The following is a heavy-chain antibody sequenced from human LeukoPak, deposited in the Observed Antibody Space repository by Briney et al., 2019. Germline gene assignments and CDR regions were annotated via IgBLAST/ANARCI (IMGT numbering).Heavy chain of an antibody. D-gene: IGHD1-26*01. Sequence: GESLKISYKGSGYSFTSYWIAWVRHMPGKGLEWMGIMYPGDSNTTYNPSFQGQVTISADKYISTANLQWSSMKASDTAMYYCASHGVGATWEFDPWGQGTLVTVSS. V-gene: IGHV5-51*01. CDR1: GYSFTSYW. J-gene: IGHJ5*02. CDR3: ASHGVGATWEFDP. CDR2: MYPGDSNT.